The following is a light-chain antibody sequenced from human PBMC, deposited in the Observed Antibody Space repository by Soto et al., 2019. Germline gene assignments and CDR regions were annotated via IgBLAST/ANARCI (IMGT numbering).Light chain of an antibody. V-gene: IGKV3-11*01. CDR2: DVS. J-gene: IGKJ4*01. CDR1: QSVSRY. CDR3: QQRTNWIT. Sequence: IVLTQSPATLSLSPGERATLSCRASQSVSRYLAWYQHKPGQPPRLLIYDVSTRATGIPARFSGSGFGTDFTLTISSLEPEDFAVYYCQQRTNWITFGGGTKV.